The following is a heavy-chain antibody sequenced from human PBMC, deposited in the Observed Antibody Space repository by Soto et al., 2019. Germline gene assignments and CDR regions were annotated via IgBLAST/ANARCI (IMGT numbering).Heavy chain of an antibody. V-gene: IGHV1-3*01. CDR1: GYTFTSYA. CDR3: AREAYCSGGSCSSYYCSGMDV. CDR2: INAGNGNT. D-gene: IGHD2-15*01. Sequence: QVQLVQSGAEVKKPGASVKVSCKASGYTFTSYAMHWVRQAPGQRLEWMGWINAGNGNTNYAQKLQGRVTRTTDTSPSTAYMELRRLRSDDTAVYYCAREAYCSGGSCSSYYCSGMDVWGQGTTVTVSS. J-gene: IGHJ6*02.